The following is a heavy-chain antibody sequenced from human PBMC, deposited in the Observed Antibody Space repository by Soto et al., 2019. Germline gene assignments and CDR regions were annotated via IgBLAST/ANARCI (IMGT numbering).Heavy chain of an antibody. J-gene: IGHJ5*02. CDR1: GYTFTSYG. V-gene: IGHV1-18*01. D-gene: IGHD6-6*01. CDR2: ISAYYGNT. Sequence: GASVKVSCKASGYTFTSYGISWVRQAPGQGLEWMGWISAYYGNTNYAQKLQGRVTMTTDTSTSTAYMELRSLRSDDTAVYYCARVIGAARPSTWWFDPWSQGTLVTVSS. CDR3: ARVIGAARPSTWWFDP.